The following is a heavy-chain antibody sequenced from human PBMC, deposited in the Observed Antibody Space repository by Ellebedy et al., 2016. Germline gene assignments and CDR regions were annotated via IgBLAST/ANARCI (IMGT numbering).Heavy chain of an antibody. CDR3: ARVVGAGRFDY. D-gene: IGHD1-26*01. V-gene: IGHV1-8*02. J-gene: IGHJ4*02. CDR2: MNPNSGNT. Sequence: ASVKVSCKASGYTFTSYGISWVRQATGQGLEWMGWMNPNSGNTGYAQKLQGRVTMTRDTSTSTVYMELSSLRSEDTAVYYCARVVGAGRFDYWGQGTLVTVSS. CDR1: GYTFTSYG.